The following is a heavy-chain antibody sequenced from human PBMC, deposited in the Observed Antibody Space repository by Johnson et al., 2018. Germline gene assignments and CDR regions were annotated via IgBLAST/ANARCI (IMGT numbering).Heavy chain of an antibody. Sequence: QVQLVESGGGLVKPGRSLRLSCATSGFIFSNYGFHWVRQAPGKGLEWVAIISYDGSKKYYGDSVKGRFTISRDNSKNPLYLQMNSLRVEDTAVYYCAKDRPGWELLRYYYGMDVWGRGTTVTVSS. D-gene: IGHD3-10*01. CDR2: ISYDGSKK. V-gene: IGHV3-30*18. CDR3: AKDRPGWELLRYYYGMDV. CDR1: GFIFSNYG. J-gene: IGHJ6*02.